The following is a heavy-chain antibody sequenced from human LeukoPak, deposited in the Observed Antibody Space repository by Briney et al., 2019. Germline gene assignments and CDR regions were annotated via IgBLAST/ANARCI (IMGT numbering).Heavy chain of an antibody. Sequence: EASVKVSCKAFGYTITGYYIHWVRQAPGQGLEWMGWINPNNGGTNSAQKFQGRVTMTRDTSIGTAYMELNRLTYDDTAVCYCGRDRHWNQGNFDYWGQGTLVTVPS. CDR3: GRDRHWNQGNFDY. CDR1: GYTITGYY. V-gene: IGHV1-2*02. J-gene: IGHJ4*02. CDR2: INPNNGGT. D-gene: IGHD1-1*01.